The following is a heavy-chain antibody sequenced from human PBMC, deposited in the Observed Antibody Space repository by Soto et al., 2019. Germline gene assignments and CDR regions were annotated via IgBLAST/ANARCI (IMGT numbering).Heavy chain of an antibody. Sequence: SETLSLTCAVSGGSFSGYYWSWIRQTPGKGLEWIGEINHSGFTDYNPSLTSRVTISVDTSRNHFSLKLTSVTAADTAVYYCARFPGSTSRWSNPRYFDSRGQGTLVTVSS. CDR1: GGSFSGYY. CDR2: INHSGFT. V-gene: IGHV4-34*01. D-gene: IGHD6-13*01. J-gene: IGHJ4*02. CDR3: ARFPGSTSRWSNPRYFDS.